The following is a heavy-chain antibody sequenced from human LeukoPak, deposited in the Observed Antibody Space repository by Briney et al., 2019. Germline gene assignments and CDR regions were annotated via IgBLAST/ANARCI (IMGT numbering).Heavy chain of an antibody. V-gene: IGHV3-21*01. J-gene: IGHJ4*02. Sequence: KPGGSLRLSCAASGLTFSSYSMNWVRQAPGKGLEWVSSISSSSSYIYYADSVKGRFTISRDNAKNSLYLQMNSLRAEDTAVYYCARDFWSGYHPDWGQGTLVTVSS. CDR2: ISSSSSYI. CDR1: GLTFSSYS. D-gene: IGHD3-3*01. CDR3: ARDFWSGYHPD.